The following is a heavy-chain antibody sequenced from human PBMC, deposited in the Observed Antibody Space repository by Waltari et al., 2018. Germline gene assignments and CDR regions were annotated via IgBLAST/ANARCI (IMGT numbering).Heavy chain of an antibody. J-gene: IGHJ4*02. CDR2: IYSGGST. D-gene: IGHD2-2*01. Sequence: EVQLLESGGGLVQPGGSLRLSCAASGFTFSSYAMSWVRQAQGKGLEWVSVIYSGGSTYYADSVKGRFTISRDNSKNPLYLQMNSLRAEDTAVYYCAEDCSSTSCYYGWGLTQGYWGQGTLVTVSS. CDR3: AEDCSSTSCYYGWGLTQGY. V-gene: IGHV3-23*03. CDR1: GFTFSSYA.